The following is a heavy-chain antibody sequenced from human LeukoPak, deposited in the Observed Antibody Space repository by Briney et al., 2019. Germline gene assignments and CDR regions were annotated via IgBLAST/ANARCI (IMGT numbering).Heavy chain of an antibody. D-gene: IGHD4-23*01. J-gene: IGHJ4*02. CDR3: ARDQDYGGHYVAY. CDR1: GFTFSSYW. V-gene: IGHV3-74*01. Sequence: GGSLRLSCAASGFTFSSYWMHWVRQAPGKGLVWVPHINTDGSITSYADSVKGRFTISRDNAKNTLYLQMNSLRAEDTAVYYCARDQDYGGHYVAYWGQGTLVTVSS. CDR2: INTDGSIT.